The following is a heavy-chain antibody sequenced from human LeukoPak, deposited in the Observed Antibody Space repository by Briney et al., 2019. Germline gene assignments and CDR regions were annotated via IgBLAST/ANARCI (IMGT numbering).Heavy chain of an antibody. Sequence: RASETLSLTCTVSGGSISSYYWSWIRQPPGKGLEWIGYIYYSGSTNYNPSLKSRVTISVDTSKNQFSLKLSSVTAADTAVYYCARAWYSSGWYDYWGQGTLVTVSS. D-gene: IGHD6-13*01. CDR1: GGSISSYY. CDR3: ARAWYSSGWYDY. V-gene: IGHV4-59*01. CDR2: IYYSGST. J-gene: IGHJ4*02.